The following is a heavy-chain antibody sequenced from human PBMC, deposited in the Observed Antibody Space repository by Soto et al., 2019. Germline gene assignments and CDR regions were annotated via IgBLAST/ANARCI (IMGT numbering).Heavy chain of an antibody. J-gene: IGHJ6*03. CDR2: ISTGNGNT. D-gene: IGHD5-12*01. V-gene: IGHV1-3*04. CDR1: GYTFTYYA. Sequence: ASVKVSCKASGYTFTYYAIYWVRQAPGQRLEWMGWISTGNGNTKYSQKFQGRVTINRDTSASTVYIELSSLRSDDTAVYYCAREIIVSRIGASDICGTRTVVTLSS. CDR3: AREIIVSRIGASDI.